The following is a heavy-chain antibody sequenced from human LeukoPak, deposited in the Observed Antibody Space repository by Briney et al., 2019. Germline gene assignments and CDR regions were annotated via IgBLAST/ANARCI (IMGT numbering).Heavy chain of an antibody. V-gene: IGHV4-59*01. CDR2: IYYSGST. J-gene: IGHJ4*02. D-gene: IGHD3-10*01. Sequence: MPSETLSLTCTVSGGPISSYYWSWIRQPPGKGLEWIGYIYYSGSTNYNPSLKSRVTMSVDTSKNQFSLKLTSVTAADTAVYYCARDRFGRTTHFDYWGQGTLVTVSS. CDR1: GGPISSYY. CDR3: ARDRFGRTTHFDY.